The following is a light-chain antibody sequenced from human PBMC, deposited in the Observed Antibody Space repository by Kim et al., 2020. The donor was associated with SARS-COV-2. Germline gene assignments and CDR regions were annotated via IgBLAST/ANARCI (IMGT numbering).Light chain of an antibody. Sequence: DIQMTQSPSSLSASVGDRVTITCQVSHDINIFLNWFQQKPGEAPKLLISDASSLETGLPSRFSGSGSGTHFTFTISSLQPGDVATYYCQQFDNLPLTFGGGTKVDIK. V-gene: IGKV1-33*01. CDR2: DAS. J-gene: IGKJ4*01. CDR3: QQFDNLPLT. CDR1: HDINIF.